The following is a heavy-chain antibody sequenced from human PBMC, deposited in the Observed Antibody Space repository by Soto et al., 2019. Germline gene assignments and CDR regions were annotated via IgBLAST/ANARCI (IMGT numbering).Heavy chain of an antibody. Sequence: QVQLVQSGTEVKKPGASVKVSCKTSGYTFTNHGINWVRQAPGQGLEWMGWINPYNANTNYAQKLHGRVTMTTDTSTTTAYMDLRSLTSDEVVVYYVARERVAGIWGDAFDIWGRGKFVTVSS. CDR3: ARERVAGIWGDAFDI. J-gene: IGHJ3*02. D-gene: IGHD3-16*01. CDR1: GYTFTNHG. V-gene: IGHV1-18*03. CDR2: INPYNANT.